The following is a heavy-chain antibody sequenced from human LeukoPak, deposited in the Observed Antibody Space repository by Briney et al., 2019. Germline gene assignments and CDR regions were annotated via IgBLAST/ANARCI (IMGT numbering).Heavy chain of an antibody. CDR3: ARHRNGYYYGSGSYRY. V-gene: IGHV4-39*01. D-gene: IGHD3-10*01. J-gene: IGHJ4*02. CDR2: INHSGST. Sequence: PSETLSLTCTVSGGSISSSSYYWGWIRRPPGKGLEWIGEINHSGSTNYNPSLKSRVTISVDTSKNQFSLKLNSVTAADTAVYYCARHRNGYYYGSGSYRYWGQGTLVTVSS. CDR1: GGSISSSSYY.